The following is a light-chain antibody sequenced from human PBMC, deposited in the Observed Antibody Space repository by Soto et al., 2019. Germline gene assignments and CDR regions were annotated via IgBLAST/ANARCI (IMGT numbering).Light chain of an antibody. Sequence: QSALTQPASVSGSPGQSVSISCTGTSSDVGGYKHVSWSQHHPGKAPKLMIYEVSNRPSGVSKRFSGSKSGYTASLTISGLQAEDEADYYCNSQRSSGTRVFGTGTKLTVL. CDR3: NSQRSSGTRV. J-gene: IGLJ1*01. CDR2: EVS. V-gene: IGLV2-14*01. CDR1: SSDVGGYKH.